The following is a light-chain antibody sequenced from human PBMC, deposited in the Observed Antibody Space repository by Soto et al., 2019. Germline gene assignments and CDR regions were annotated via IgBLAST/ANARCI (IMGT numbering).Light chain of an antibody. V-gene: IGKV1-6*01. CDR1: QAIRND. Sequence: AIQMTQSPSSLYASVGDRVTITCRASQAIRNDLGWYQQKPGKAPKLLIFGASSLESGVPSRFSGGGTGTEFTLTISSLQPEDFATYYCQQSYTSLLTFGPGTKVDIK. J-gene: IGKJ3*01. CDR3: QQSYTSLLT. CDR2: GAS.